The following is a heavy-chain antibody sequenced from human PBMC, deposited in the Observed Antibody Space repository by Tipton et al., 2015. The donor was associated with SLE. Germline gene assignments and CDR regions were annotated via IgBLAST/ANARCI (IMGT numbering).Heavy chain of an antibody. V-gene: IGHV4-59*11. CDR1: GGSFTSHY. J-gene: IGHJ4*02. CDR2: IYDSGST. D-gene: IGHD1-26*01. Sequence: LRLSCSDSGGSFTSHYWNWIRQTPGKGLEWIGYIYDSGSTNFNPSLKSRVIISEDTSKNQFSLKLRSVTAADSAIYYCARDRLGGPFDYWGRGTLVTVSS. CDR3: ARDRLGGPFDY.